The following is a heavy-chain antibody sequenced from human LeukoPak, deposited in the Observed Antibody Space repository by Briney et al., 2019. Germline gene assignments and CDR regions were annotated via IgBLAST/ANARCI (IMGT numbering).Heavy chain of an antibody. Sequence: SETLSLTCTVSGGSISSGDYYWIWIRQPPGKGLEWIGYIYFSGSTYYNPSLKSRVIISVDTSKNQFSLKLSSVTAADTAVYYCARVQDDYGMDVWGQGTTVTVSS. J-gene: IGHJ6*02. D-gene: IGHD5-24*01. CDR1: GGSISSGDYY. CDR3: ARVQDDYGMDV. V-gene: IGHV4-30-4*01. CDR2: IYFSGST.